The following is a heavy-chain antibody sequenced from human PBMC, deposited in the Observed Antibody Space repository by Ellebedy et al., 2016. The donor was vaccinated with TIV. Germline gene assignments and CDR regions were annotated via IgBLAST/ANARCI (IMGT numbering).Heavy chain of an antibody. Sequence: MPSETLSLTCTVSGVSITNYYWTWIRQPPGKGLEYIGFVHYTGITNYNPSLRSRVTLSVDSFKTQFSLKLDSVTAADTAVYYCARDSKKGWAFDIWGQGTMVTVSS. CDR2: VHYTGIT. CDR3: ARDSKKGWAFDI. V-gene: IGHV4-59*12. J-gene: IGHJ3*02. CDR1: GVSITNYY.